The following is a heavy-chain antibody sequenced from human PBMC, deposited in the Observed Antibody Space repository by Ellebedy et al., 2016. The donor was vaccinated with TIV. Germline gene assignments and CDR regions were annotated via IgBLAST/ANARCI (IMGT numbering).Heavy chain of an antibody. CDR2: IKQDGSEK. V-gene: IGHV3-7*01. Sequence: GESLKISCAASGFTFSNYWMTWVRQAPGKGLEWVANIKQDGSEKYYVDSVEGRFSISRDNAKKSLYVQMNSLRDEDTAVYYCARDQWLGRAYYFDSWGQGTLVTVSS. CDR3: ARDQWLGRAYYFDS. D-gene: IGHD6-19*01. CDR1: GFTFSNYW. J-gene: IGHJ4*02.